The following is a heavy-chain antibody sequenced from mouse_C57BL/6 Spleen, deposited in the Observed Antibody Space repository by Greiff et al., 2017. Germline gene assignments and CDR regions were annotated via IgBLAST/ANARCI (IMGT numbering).Heavy chain of an antibody. D-gene: IGHD1-1*01. CDR1: GYTFTSYW. CDR2: IDPSDSYT. CDR3: ARRTYSSSYFDY. V-gene: IGHV1-50*01. Sequence: QVQLQQPGAELVKPGASVKLSCKASGYTFTSYWMQWVKQRPGQGLEWIGEIDPSDSYTNYNQKLKGKATLTVDTSSSTAYMQLSSLTSEDSAVYYCARRTYSSSYFDYWGQGTTLTVSS. J-gene: IGHJ2*01.